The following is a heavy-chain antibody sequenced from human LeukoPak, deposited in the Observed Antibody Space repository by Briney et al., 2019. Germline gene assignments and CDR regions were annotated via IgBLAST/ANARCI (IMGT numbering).Heavy chain of an antibody. V-gene: IGHV3-30*18. CDR1: GFTFSSYG. J-gene: IGHJ5*02. Sequence: GRSLRLSCAASGFTFSSYGMHWVRQAPGKGLEWVAVISYDGSNKYYADSVRGRFTISRDNSKNTLYLQMNSLRAEDTAVYYCAKSRMTHYGSGSPNWFDPWGQGTLVTVSS. D-gene: IGHD3-10*01. CDR3: AKSRMTHYGSGSPNWFDP. CDR2: ISYDGSNK.